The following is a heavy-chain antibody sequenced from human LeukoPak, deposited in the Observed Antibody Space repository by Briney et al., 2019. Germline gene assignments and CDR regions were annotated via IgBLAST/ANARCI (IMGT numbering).Heavy chain of an antibody. CDR2: ITRRTDGGTT. J-gene: IGHJ1*01. CDR1: GFTFSNAW. V-gene: IGHV3-15*01. D-gene: IGHD2-2*01. CDR3: TTDPLGYCSSTTCYAYFQH. Sequence: GGSRRLSCAASGFTFSNAWMSGARRAPGKGREWVGRITRRTDGGTTDYAAPVKGRFTISTDDSKNTLYLQMNSLKTEDSAVYYCTTDPLGYCSSTTCYAYFQHWGHGTLVTVSS.